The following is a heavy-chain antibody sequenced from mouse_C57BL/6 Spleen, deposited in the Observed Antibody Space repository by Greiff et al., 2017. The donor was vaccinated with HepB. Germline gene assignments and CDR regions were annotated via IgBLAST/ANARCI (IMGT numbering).Heavy chain of an antibody. CDR1: GYTFTSYG. J-gene: IGHJ2*01. V-gene: IGHV1-81*01. Sequence: QVQLKQSGAELARPGASVKLSCKASGYTFTSYGISWVKQRTGQDLEWIGEIYPRSGNTYYNEKFKGKATLTADKSSSTAYMELRSLTSEDSAVYFCARSRVYYFDYWGQGTTLTVSS. CDR3: ARSRVYYFDY. CDR2: IYPRSGNT.